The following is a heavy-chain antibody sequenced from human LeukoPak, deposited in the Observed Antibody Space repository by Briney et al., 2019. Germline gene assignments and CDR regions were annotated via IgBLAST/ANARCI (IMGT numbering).Heavy chain of an antibody. J-gene: IGHJ5*02. V-gene: IGHV1-69*05. CDR1: EGTFSSYA. CDR3: ARDLYYDFWSGQDWFDP. D-gene: IGHD3-3*01. Sequence: SVKVSCKASEGTFSSYAISWVRQAPGQGLEWMGGIIPIFGTANYAQKFQGRVTITTDESTSTAYMELSSLRSEDTAVYYCARDLYYDFWSGQDWFDPWGQGTLVTVSS. CDR2: IIPIFGTA.